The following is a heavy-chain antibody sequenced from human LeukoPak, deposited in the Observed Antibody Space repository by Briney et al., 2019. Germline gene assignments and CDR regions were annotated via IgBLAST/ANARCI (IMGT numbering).Heavy chain of an antibody. Sequence: SETLSLTRTVSGGSISSYYWSWIRQPPGKGLEWIGYIYYSGSTNYNPSLKSRVTISVDTSKNQFSLKLSSVTAADTAVYYCAGGQLTGTTVDYWGQGTLVTVSS. D-gene: IGHD1-7*01. CDR1: GGSISSYY. CDR2: IYYSGST. J-gene: IGHJ4*02. V-gene: IGHV4-59*01. CDR3: AGGQLTGTTVDY.